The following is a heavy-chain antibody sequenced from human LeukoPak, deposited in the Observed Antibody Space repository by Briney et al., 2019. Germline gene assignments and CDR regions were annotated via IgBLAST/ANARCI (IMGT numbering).Heavy chain of an antibody. CDR2: IYGGGST. V-gene: IGHV3-53*04. CDR1: GFTVSDNY. D-gene: IGHD4-23*01. Sequence: PGGSLRLSCAASGFTVSDNYVTWVRQAPGKGLEWVSVIYGGGSTYYADSVKGRFTISRHNSKNTVYLQVNSLRAEDTAVYYCARARPFGGYFVIWGQGTLVTVSS. CDR3: ARARPFGGYFVI. J-gene: IGHJ4*02.